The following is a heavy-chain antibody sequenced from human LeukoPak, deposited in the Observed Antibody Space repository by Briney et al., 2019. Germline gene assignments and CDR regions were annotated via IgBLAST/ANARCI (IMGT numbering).Heavy chain of an antibody. CDR2: IYSSGLT. D-gene: IGHD1-1*01. V-gene: IGHV4-4*07. J-gene: IGHJ5*01. CDR3: ARTTNGKTVNWFAP. Sequence: SETLSLTCNVSGDSINHYYWSWIRQPAGKGLEWIGLIYSSGLTTYNPSLKSRVTMSVDTSKNQLSLKLNSVTAADSATYYCARTTNGKTVNWFAPWGQGTPVIVSS. CDR1: GDSINHYY.